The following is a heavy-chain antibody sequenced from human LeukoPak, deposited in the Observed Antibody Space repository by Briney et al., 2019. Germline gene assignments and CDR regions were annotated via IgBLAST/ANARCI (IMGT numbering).Heavy chain of an antibody. CDR3: ASRSATAPEGFDI. V-gene: IGHV4-4*02. J-gene: IGHJ3*02. Sequence: SETLSLTCTVSRGSINSPNWWTWVRQPPGKGVEWIGEIYHSGSTNHNPSLISRLTISLDKSRNQLSLKLNSVTAADTAVYYCASRSATAPEGFDIWGQGTMVTVSS. CDR1: RGSINSPNW. CDR2: IYHSGST. D-gene: IGHD2-21*02.